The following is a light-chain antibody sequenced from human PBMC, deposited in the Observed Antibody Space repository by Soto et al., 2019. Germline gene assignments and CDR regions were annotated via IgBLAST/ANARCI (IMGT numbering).Light chain of an antibody. V-gene: IGKV1-39*01. CDR1: QSINTY. CDR2: GAS. Sequence: DIQMTQSPSSLSASVGDRVTITCQTSQSINTYLNWYQQKPGKAPKLLIYGASSLQSGVPLRFRCSGSWAEFTLTNSRLEPEDFATYYCQESYSTLWGTCGQGTKVEIK. J-gene: IGKJ1*01. CDR3: QESYSTLWGT.